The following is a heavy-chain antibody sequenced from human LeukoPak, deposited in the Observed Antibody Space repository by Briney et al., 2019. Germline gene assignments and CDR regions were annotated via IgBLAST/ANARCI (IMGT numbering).Heavy chain of an antibody. CDR3: AKDLRLRYFTY. D-gene: IGHD3-9*01. CDR1: GFTFNTYS. CDR2: IDSSGGYM. Sequence: PGGSLRLSCEASGFTFNTYSMNWARQAPGKGLEWVSSIDSSGGYMFYADSVKGRFIISRDNAKDSLYLQMNSLRAEDTAVYHCAKDLRLRYFTYWGQGTLVTVSS. V-gene: IGHV3-21*04. J-gene: IGHJ4*02.